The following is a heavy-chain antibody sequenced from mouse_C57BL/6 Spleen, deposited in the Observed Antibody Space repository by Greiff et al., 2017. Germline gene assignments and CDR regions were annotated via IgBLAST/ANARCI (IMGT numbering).Heavy chain of an antibody. D-gene: IGHD4-1*01. Sequence: VQLQQPGAELVKPGASVKLSCKASGYTFTSYWMRWVKQRPGQGLEWIGMIHPNSGSTNYNENLKSKVTLTVDKSSSTAYMQLSSLTSEDSAVYFCARWVLGLDYWGQGTTLTVSS. CDR3: ARWVLGLDY. CDR2: IHPNSGST. J-gene: IGHJ2*01. CDR1: GYTFTSYW. V-gene: IGHV1-64*01.